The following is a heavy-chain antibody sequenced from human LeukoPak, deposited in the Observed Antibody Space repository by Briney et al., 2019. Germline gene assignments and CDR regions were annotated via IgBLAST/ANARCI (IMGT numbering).Heavy chain of an antibody. V-gene: IGHV1-69*13. D-gene: IGHD3-3*01. CDR1: GGTFSSYA. Sequence: SVKVSCKASGGTFSSYAISWVRQAPGQGLEWMGGIIPIFGTANYAQKFQGRVTITADESTSTAYMELSSLRSEDTAVYYCARSQAEPVIFGVVINGAGWFDPWGQGTLVTVSS. CDR3: ARSQAEPVIFGVVINGAGWFDP. J-gene: IGHJ5*02. CDR2: IIPIFGTA.